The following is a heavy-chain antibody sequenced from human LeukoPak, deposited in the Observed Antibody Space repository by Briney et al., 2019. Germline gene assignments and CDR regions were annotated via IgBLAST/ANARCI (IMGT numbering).Heavy chain of an antibody. J-gene: IGHJ5*02. V-gene: IGHV4-59*08. Sequence: PSETLSLTCTVSGGSISSYYWSWIRQPPGKGLEWIGYIYYSGSTNYNPSLKSRVTISVDTSKNQFSLKLSSVTAADTAVYYCARQDTVANWFDPWGQRTLVTVSS. D-gene: IGHD5-18*01. CDR1: GGSISSYY. CDR3: ARQDTVANWFDP. CDR2: IYYSGST.